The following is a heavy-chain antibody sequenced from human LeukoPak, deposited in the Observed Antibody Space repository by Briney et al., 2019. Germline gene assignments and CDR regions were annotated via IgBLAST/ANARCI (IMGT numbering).Heavy chain of an antibody. CDR3: AREGSDGYYGMDV. CDR1: GGTFSSYA. D-gene: IGHD2-15*01. J-gene: IGHJ6*02. V-gene: IGHV1-69*13. Sequence: SVKVSCKASGGTFSSYAISWVRQAPGQGLEWMGGIIPIFGTANYAQKFQGRVTITADESTSTAYMELSSLRSEDTAVYYCAREGSDGYYGMDVWGQGTTVTVSS. CDR2: IIPIFGTA.